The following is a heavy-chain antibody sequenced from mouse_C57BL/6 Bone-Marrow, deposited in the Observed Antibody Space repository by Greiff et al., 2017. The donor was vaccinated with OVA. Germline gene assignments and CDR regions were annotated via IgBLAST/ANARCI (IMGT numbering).Heavy chain of an antibody. V-gene: IGHV1-69*01. CDR2: IDTSDSYT. D-gene: IGHD2-5*01. J-gene: IGHJ4*01. CDR1: GYTFTSYW. Sequence: QVQLQQPGAELVMPGASVKLSCKASGYTFTSYWMPWVKQRPGQGLEWIGAIDTSDSYTNYNQKFKGKSTLTVDKSSSTAYMQLSSLTSEDAAVYYCARDYPASYSNYYAMDYWGQGTSVTVSS. CDR3: ARDYPASYSNYYAMDY.